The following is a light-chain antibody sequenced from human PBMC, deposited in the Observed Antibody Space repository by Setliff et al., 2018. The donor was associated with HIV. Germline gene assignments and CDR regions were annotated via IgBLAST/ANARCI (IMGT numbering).Light chain of an antibody. CDR1: SSDIGSSKF. CDR3: SSYSINNLYV. V-gene: IGLV2-14*03. CDR2: NVD. Sequence: QSALAQPASVSGSPGQSITISCTGTSSDIGSSKFVSWYQQHPGKAPKVMIYNVDKRPSGVSNRFSGSKSGNTASLTISGLQIEDEADYFCSSYSINNLYVFASGNKGTVL. J-gene: IGLJ1*01.